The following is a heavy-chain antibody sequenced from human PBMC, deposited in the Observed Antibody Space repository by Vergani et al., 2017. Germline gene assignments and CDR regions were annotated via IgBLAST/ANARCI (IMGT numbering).Heavy chain of an antibody. CDR1: GYSFTNYW. V-gene: IGHV5-51*01. CDR3: ARLYGRDSSGSKYFDY. D-gene: IGHD3-22*01. CDR2: IHTADSDT. Sequence: EVQLVQSGAEVKKPGASLKISCQISGYSFTNYWIGWVRQMPGKGLEWMGIIHTADSDTRYSPSFQGQVTISVDKSISTAYLQRSSLRASDSAMYYCARLYGRDSSGSKYFDYWGQGTLVTVSS. J-gene: IGHJ4*02.